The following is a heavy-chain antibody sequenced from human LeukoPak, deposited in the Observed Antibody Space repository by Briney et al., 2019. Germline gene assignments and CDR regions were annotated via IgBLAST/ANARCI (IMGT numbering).Heavy chain of an antibody. CDR2: IYTSGST. Sequence: SETLSLTCTVSGGSISSYYWSWLRQPAGKGLEWIGRIYTSGSTNYNPSLKSRVTMSVDTSKNQFSLKLSSVPAADTAVYYCARVPSAKGARHYYYYYYMDVWGKGTTVTVSS. D-gene: IGHD2-2*01. J-gene: IGHJ6*03. CDR3: ARVPSAKGARHYYYYYYMDV. V-gene: IGHV4-4*07. CDR1: GGSISSYY.